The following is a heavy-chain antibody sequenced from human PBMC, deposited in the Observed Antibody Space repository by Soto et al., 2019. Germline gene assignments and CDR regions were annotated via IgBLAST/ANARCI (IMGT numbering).Heavy chain of an antibody. D-gene: IGHD3-3*01. CDR3: AKGREVLEWLFAVDY. CDR2: ISYDALNE. CDR1: ACTFSGYG. Sequence: GGSLRLSCAASACTFSGYGMHWVRQAPGDGLEWVAVISYDALNEYYTGSVKGRFTISRDNSKNTLYLQMDSLRAEDTAVYYCAKGREVLEWLFAVDYWGQGALVTVSS. J-gene: IGHJ4*02. V-gene: IGHV3-30*18.